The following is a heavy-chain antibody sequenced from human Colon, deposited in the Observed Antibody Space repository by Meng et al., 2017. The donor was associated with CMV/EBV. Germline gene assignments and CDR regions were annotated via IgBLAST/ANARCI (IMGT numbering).Heavy chain of an antibody. V-gene: IGHV4-59*08. CDR1: GASITSYY. J-gene: IGHJ4*02. CDR2: IYSRGNT. CDR3: AKQYSGTWSFDD. Sequence: LTCNVSGASITSYYWSWIRQPPGKGLEWIGHIYSRGNTAYNPSLQSRVTISLDTSKRQFSLNLMSATAADTALYYCAKQYSGTWSFDDWGQGTLVTVSS. D-gene: IGHD6-13*01.